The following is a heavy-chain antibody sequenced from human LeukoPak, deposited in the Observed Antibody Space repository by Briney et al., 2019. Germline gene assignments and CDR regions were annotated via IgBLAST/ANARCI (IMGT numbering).Heavy chain of an antibody. CDR3: ARDGTAPGLYFDL. D-gene: IGHD6-13*01. CDR2: IRQDGGEK. J-gene: IGHJ4*01. V-gene: IGHV3-7*01. Sequence: GGSLRLSXAVSGFTFSDYWMNWVRQAPRKGLEWGASIRQDGGEKSYVDSVKGRFTISRDNTKNSLYLQMSSLRAEDTAVYYCARDGTAPGLYFDLWGQGTLVTVSS. CDR1: GFTFSDYW.